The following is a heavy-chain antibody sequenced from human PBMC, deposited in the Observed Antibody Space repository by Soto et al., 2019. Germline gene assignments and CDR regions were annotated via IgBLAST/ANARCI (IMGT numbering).Heavy chain of an antibody. CDR1: GGSISSYY. CDR2: IFYSGST. D-gene: IGHD6-13*01. CDR3: ARRYSSSLDF. Sequence: SETLSLTCTVSGGSISSYYWSWIRQPPGKGLEWIGYIFYSGSTNYNPSLKSRVTKSVDTSKNQFSLKLSSVSAADTAVYYCARRYSSSLDFWGQGTLVTVSS. V-gene: IGHV4-59*08. J-gene: IGHJ4*02.